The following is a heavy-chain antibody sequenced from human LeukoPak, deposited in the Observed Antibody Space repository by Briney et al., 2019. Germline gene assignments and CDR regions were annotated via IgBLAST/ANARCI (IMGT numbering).Heavy chain of an antibody. CDR2: IRSKADNYAT. V-gene: IGHV3-73*01. D-gene: IGHD1-1*01. Sequence: GGSLRLSCAASGFTFSGSPILWVRQASGKGLEWVGRIRSKADNYATAYAASVQGRCTISGDDSKNTAYLQLNSLKTEDTAVYHCTRDRGAYNLYDYWGQGTLVTVSS. CDR3: TRDRGAYNLYDY. J-gene: IGHJ4*02. CDR1: GFTFSGSP.